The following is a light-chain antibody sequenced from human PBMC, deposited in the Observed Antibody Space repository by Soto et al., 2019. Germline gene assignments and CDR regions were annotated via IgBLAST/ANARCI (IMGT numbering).Light chain of an antibody. J-gene: IGLJ1*01. CDR3: SSYTSSSTPYV. CDR1: SSDVGGYNY. CDR2: EVS. V-gene: IGLV2-14*01. Sequence: SALTQPASVSGSPGQSITISCTGTSSDVGGYNYVSWYQQHPGKAPKLMIYEVSNWPSGVSNRFSGSKSGNTASLTISGLQAEDEADYYCSSYTSSSTPYVFGPGTKLTVL.